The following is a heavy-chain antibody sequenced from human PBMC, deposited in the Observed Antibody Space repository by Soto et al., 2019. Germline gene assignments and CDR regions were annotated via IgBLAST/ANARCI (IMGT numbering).Heavy chain of an antibody. CDR1: GFSLSTSGVG. V-gene: IGHV2-5*02. CDR3: AHPFSGWYSFDS. D-gene: IGHD6-19*01. CDR2: IYWDDDK. J-gene: IGHJ4*02. Sequence: QITLKESGPTLVKPTQTLTLTCTFSGFSLSTSGVGVGWIRQPPGKALEWLALIYWDDDKRYSPSLKSRLTIXKVXSKNQVVLTMTTMDPVDTATYYCAHPFSGWYSFDSWGQGTLVTVSS.